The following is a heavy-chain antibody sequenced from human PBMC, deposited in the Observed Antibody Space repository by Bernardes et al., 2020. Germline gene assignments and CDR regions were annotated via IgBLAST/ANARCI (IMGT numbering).Heavy chain of an antibody. CDR3: SRVFLRGVNPWFDT. V-gene: IGHV4-59*01. Sequence: LSLTCTVSNDSIPNYYWSWIRQPPGKGLEWIAYMYHTGSTHYNPSLKSRVTTSVETSKNQFSLKLSSVTAADTAVYYCSRVFLRGVNPWFDTWGQGILVTVSS. J-gene: IGHJ5*02. CDR2: MYHTGST. D-gene: IGHD3-10*01. CDR1: NDSIPNYY.